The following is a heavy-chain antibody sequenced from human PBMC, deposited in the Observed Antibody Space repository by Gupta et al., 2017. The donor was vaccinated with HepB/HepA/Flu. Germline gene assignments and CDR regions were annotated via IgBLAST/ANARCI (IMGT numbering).Heavy chain of an antibody. D-gene: IGHD2-2*01. V-gene: IGHV4-34*01. CDR2: INHSGST. Sequence: QVQLQQWGAGLLKPSETLSLTCAVYGGSFSGYYWSWIRQPPGKGLEWIGEINHSGSTNYNPSLKSRVTISVDTSKNQFSLKLSSVTAADTAVYYCARGRRIVVVPVKLDGYFQHWGQGTLVTVSS. CDR3: ARGRRIVVVPVKLDGYFQH. CDR1: GGSFSGYY. J-gene: IGHJ1*01.